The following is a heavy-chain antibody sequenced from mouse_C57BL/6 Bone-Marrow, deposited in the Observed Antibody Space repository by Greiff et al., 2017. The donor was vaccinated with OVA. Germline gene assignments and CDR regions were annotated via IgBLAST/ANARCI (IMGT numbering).Heavy chain of an antibody. CDR3: ARDGGY. Sequence: EVKLVESGGGLVKPGGSLKLSCAASGFTFSSYAMSWVRQTPEKRLEWVATISDGGSYTYYPDNVKGRFTISRDNAKNNLYLQMSHLKSEDTAMYYCARDGGYWGQGTTLTVSS. CDR2: ISDGGSYT. V-gene: IGHV5-4*01. CDR1: GFTFSSYA. J-gene: IGHJ2*01.